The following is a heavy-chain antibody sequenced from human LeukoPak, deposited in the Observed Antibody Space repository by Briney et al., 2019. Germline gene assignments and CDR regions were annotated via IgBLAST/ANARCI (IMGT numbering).Heavy chain of an antibody. CDR1: GFTFSSYS. Sequence: GGSLRLSCAASGFTFSSYSMNWVRQAPGKGLEWVSSISSSSSYIYYADSVKGRFTISRDNAKNSLYLQMNSLRAEDTAVYYCARVSPTVIVGATGYWGQGTLVTVSS. D-gene: IGHD1-26*01. J-gene: IGHJ4*02. CDR2: ISSSSSYI. V-gene: IGHV3-21*01. CDR3: ARVSPTVIVGATGY.